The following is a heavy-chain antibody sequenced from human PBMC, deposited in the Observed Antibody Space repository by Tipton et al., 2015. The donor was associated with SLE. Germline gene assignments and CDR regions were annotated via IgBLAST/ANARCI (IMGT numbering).Heavy chain of an antibody. CDR3: ARGDYDFWSGFWFDP. D-gene: IGHD3-3*01. CDR2: INHSGST. J-gene: IGHJ5*02. V-gene: IGHV4-34*01. CDR1: GGSISSYY. Sequence: GLVKPSETLSLTCTVSGGSISSYYWTWIRQPPGKGLEWIGEINHSGSTNYNPSLKSRVTISVDTSKNQFSLKLSSVTAADTAVYYCARGDYDFWSGFWFDPWGQGTLVTVSS.